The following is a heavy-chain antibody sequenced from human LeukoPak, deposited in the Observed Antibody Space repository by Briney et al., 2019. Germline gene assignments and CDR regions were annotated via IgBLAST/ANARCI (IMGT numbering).Heavy chain of an antibody. V-gene: IGHV4-30-2*01. CDR1: GGSISSGGYS. CDR3: ARDNEYFDY. D-gene: IGHD1-1*01. Sequence: PSETLSPTCAVSGGSISSGGYSWSWIRQPPGKGLEWIGYIYHSGSTYYNPSLKSRVTISVDRSKNQFSLKLSSVTAADTAVYYCARDNEYFDYWGQGTLVTVSS. CDR2: IYHSGST. J-gene: IGHJ4*02.